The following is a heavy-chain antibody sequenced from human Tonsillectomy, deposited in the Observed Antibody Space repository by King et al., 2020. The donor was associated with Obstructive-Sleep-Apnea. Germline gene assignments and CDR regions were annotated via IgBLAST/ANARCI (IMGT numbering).Heavy chain of an antibody. CDR1: GDSISTYC. CDR2: IYYSGTT. V-gene: IGHV4-59*01. D-gene: IGHD3-3*01. Sequence: VQLQESGPGLVKPAKTLSLTCTVSGDSISTYCWNWIRQPPGKGLEWIGYIYYSGTTNYNSSLKSRVTISVDTSKNQFSLKLTSVTAADTAVYYCARGEGFRDAFDIWGQGTMVTVSS. CDR3: ARGEGFRDAFDI. J-gene: IGHJ3*02.